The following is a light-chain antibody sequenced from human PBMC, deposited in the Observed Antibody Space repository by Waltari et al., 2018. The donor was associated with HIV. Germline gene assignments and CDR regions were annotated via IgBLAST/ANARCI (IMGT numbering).Light chain of an antibody. CDR2: ERN. V-gene: IGLV3-1*01. CDR1: RFAGQI. J-gene: IGLJ2*01. Sequence: YDVSQSDPVSVSPGQRVTLSCVGDRFAGQIVTWYQLKPGRSPQLVIDERNRRASGIPDRFSASKSGKTATLTIRGIQPADEGQYFCQAWDNTIAVFGGGT. CDR3: QAWDNTIAV.